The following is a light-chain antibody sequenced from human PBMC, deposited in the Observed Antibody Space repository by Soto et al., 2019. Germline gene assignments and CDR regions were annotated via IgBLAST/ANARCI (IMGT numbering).Light chain of an antibody. CDR3: QQYGTSEII. CDR2: DTS. Sequence: EIVMTQSPATLSVSPGDRATLSCRASQSVTKYLAWYKQKPGQAPRLLIYDTSSRATGIPDRFSGSGSGTDFTLTISRLEPEDFAVFFCQQYGTSEIIFGQGTRLEIK. V-gene: IGKV3-20*01. CDR1: QSVTKY. J-gene: IGKJ5*01.